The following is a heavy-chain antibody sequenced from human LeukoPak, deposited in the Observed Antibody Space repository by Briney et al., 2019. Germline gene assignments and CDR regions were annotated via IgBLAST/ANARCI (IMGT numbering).Heavy chain of an antibody. CDR3: ARDRTAAGKGAWFVR. CDR1: GLSIRSSGYQ. CDR2: IYDSART. V-gene: IGHV4-39*02. Sequence: ETLSLTCTLSGLSIRSSGYQWARIRQPPGNGLEWFGWIYDSARTYDNPAVTSRLTVTLDTSNTQYSINLTSRAAAGTAVSYCARDRTAAGKGAWFVRWGEASLVGVSS. D-gene: IGHD6-13*01. J-gene: IGHJ5*02.